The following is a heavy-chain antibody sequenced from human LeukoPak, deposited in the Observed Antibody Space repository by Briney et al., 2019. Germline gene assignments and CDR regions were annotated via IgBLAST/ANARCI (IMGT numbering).Heavy chain of an antibody. J-gene: IGHJ4*02. CDR1: GGSISSNY. CDR3: AGDKGGGDGCFDC. Sequence: SETLSLTCTVSGGSISSNYWSWIRQSPGKGLEWIGYIYYSGTTNYNPSLKSRVIISVDTSKNQFSLKLSSVTAADMAGYYWAGDKGGGDGCFDCWGQGTLVTVSS. D-gene: IGHD3-16*01. CDR2: IYYSGTT. V-gene: IGHV4-59*01.